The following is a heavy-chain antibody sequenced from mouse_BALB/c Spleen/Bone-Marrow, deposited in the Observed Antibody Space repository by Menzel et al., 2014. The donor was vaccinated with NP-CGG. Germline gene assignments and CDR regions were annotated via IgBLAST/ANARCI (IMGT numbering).Heavy chain of an antibody. CDR2: ISGGGSYT. CDR3: ARHAYYDQTEVSFVY. V-gene: IGHV5-9-2*01. D-gene: IGHD2-4*01. J-gene: IGHJ3*01. CDR1: GSTFSSYG. Sequence: EVQLVESGGNLVKSGGSLKLSCAASGSTFSSYGMSWVRQTPEKRLEWVATISGGGSYTFYPDSVKGRFTISRDNAKNNLYLQLSSLRSEDTALYYCARHAYYDQTEVSFVYWGQGTLVTVSA.